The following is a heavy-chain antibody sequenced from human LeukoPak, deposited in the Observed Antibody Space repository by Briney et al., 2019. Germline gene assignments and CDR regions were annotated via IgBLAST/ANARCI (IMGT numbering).Heavy chain of an antibody. CDR1: GFTVSRNY. V-gene: IGHV3-53*01. Sequence: GGSLRLSCAVSGFTVSRNYMSWVRQAPGRGLEWVSIIYSAGDTYYADSVKGRFTISRDNSNNTLYLQMNNLRAETSADYFCARDRRLGTAWYIWNWGQGTLVAVSS. CDR2: IYSAGDT. CDR3: ARDRRLGTAWYIWN. D-gene: IGHD1-1*01. J-gene: IGHJ4*02.